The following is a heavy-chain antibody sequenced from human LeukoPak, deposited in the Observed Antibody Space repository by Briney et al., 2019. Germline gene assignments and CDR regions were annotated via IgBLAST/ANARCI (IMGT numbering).Heavy chain of an antibody. Sequence: PSETLSLTCAVYGGSFSGYYWSWIRQPPGKGLEWIGEINHSGSTNYNPSLKSRVTISVDTSKNQFSLKLSSVTAADTAVYYCARAVYYYDSSGYYSYYFDYWGQGTLVTVSS. V-gene: IGHV4-34*01. CDR1: GGSFSGYY. D-gene: IGHD3-22*01. J-gene: IGHJ4*02. CDR2: INHSGST. CDR3: ARAVYYYDSSGYYSYYFDY.